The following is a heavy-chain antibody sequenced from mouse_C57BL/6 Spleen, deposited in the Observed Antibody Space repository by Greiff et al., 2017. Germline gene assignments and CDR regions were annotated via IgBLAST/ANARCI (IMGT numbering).Heavy chain of an antibody. CDR2: IYPGDGDT. D-gene: IGHD4-1*01. J-gene: IGHJ2*01. CDR3: ARGWDALYFDY. Sequence: VQLQQSGPELVKPGASVKISCKASGYAFSSSWMNWVKQRPGKGLEWIGRIYPGDGDTNYNGKFKGKATLTADKSSSTAYMHLSRLTSEDSAVSFCARGWDALYFDYWGQGTTLTVSS. CDR1: GYAFSSSW. V-gene: IGHV1-82*01.